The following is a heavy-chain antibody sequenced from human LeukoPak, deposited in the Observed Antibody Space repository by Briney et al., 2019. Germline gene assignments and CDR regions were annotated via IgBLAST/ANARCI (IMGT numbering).Heavy chain of an antibody. CDR2: IESKTDGGTT. D-gene: IGHD3-22*01. J-gene: IGHJ4*02. CDR3: TTDDWGSYYDSSGYPRPVDY. CDR1: GFSFSDAW. V-gene: IGHV3-15*04. Sequence: PGGSLRLSCAASGFSFSDAWMSWVRQIPGKGLEWVGRIESKTDGGTTDYAAPVKGRFTISRDDSTNTLYLQMNSLKTEDTAVYYCTTDDWGSYYDSSGYPRPVDYWGQGTLVTVSS.